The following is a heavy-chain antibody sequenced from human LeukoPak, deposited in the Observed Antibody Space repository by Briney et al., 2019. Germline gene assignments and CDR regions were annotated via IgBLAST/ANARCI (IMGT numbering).Heavy chain of an antibody. CDR1: GFTFSSYG. CDR3: ARQRRDGYNGYYFDY. Sequence: GRSLRLSCAASGFTFSSYGMHWVRQAPGKGLEWVSYISSSGSTIYYADSVKGRFTISRDNAKNSLYLQMNSLRAEDTAVYYCARQRRDGYNGYYFDYWGQGTLVTVSS. V-gene: IGHV3-48*04. D-gene: IGHD5-24*01. CDR2: ISSSGSTI. J-gene: IGHJ4*02.